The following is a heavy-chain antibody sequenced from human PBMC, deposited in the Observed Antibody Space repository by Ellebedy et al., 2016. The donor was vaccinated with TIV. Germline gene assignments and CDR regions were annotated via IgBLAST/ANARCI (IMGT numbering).Heavy chain of an antibody. CDR2: IYYSGST. D-gene: IGHD3-22*01. CDR3: ARATSLGITMIVVRGFDY. V-gene: IGHV4-61*01. Sequence: SETLSLXCTVSGGSVSSGSYYWSWIRQPPGKGLEWIGYIYYSGSTNYNPSLKRRVTISVDTSKNQFSLKLSSVTAADTAVYYCARATSLGITMIVVRGFDYWGQGTLVTASS. CDR1: GGSVSSGSYY. J-gene: IGHJ4*02.